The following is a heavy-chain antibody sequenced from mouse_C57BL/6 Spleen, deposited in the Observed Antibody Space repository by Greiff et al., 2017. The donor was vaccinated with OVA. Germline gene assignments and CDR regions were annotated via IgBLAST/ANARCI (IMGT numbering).Heavy chain of an antibody. CDR3: AKGITTVEGGYFDV. Sequence: VMLVESGPGLVQPSQSLSITCTVSGFSFSSYGVHWVRQSPGKGLEWLGVIWSGGSTDYNAAFISRLSISKDNSKSQVFFKMNSLQADDTAIYYCAKGITTVEGGYFDVWGTGTTVTVSS. CDR2: IWSGGST. V-gene: IGHV2-2*01. D-gene: IGHD1-1*01. J-gene: IGHJ1*03. CDR1: GFSFSSYG.